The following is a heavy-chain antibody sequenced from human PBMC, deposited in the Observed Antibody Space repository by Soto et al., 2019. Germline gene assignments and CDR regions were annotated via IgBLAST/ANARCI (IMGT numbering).Heavy chain of an antibody. Sequence: PGGALRLSCAAPGFTFSGSAMHWVRQASGKGLEWVCRIRSKANSYATADAASGIVRVTISRDDSKNTAYLQMNSLKTEDTAVYYCARSQLDYGGNEGAFHIWGQGTMVPVSS. D-gene: IGHD4-17*01. J-gene: IGHJ3*02. V-gene: IGHV3-73*01. CDR1: GFTFSGSA. CDR2: IRSKANSYAT. CDR3: ARSQLDYGGNEGAFHI.